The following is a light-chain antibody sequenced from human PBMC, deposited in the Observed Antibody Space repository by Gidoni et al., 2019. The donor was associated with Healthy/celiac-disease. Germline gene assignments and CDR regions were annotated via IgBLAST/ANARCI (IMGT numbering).Light chain of an antibody. V-gene: IGKV2-28*01. CDR3: MQALQTPWT. CDR2: LGS. CDR1: QSLLHSNGYNY. J-gene: IGKJ1*01. Sequence: VMTQSPLPLHVTPGEPASIPCRSNQSLLHSNGYNYLDWYLQKPGQSPKLLIYLGSNRASGVPDKFSGSGSGTDFTLKISRVEAGNVGVYYCMQALQTPWTFGQGTKVEIK.